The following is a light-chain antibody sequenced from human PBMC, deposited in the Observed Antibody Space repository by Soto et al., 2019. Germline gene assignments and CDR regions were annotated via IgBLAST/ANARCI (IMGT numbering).Light chain of an antibody. CDR3: QQRNNWPPIT. J-gene: IGKJ5*01. Sequence: EIVLTQSPATLSLSPGERATLSCRASQSVRSSLAWYQQKPGQAPRLLIYDASNRATGVPARFSGSGSGTDFTLTISSLEPEDFAVYYCQQRNNWPPITFGQGTRLEIK. CDR2: DAS. V-gene: IGKV3-11*01. CDR1: QSVRSS.